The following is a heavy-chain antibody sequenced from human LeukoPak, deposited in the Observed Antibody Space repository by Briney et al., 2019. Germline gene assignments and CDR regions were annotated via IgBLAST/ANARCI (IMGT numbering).Heavy chain of an antibody. CDR2: ISSSGGST. Sequence: PGRSLRLSCAASGFTFSSYAMTWVRQAPGKGLEWVSSISSSGGSTYYADSMRGRFTISRDNSKNTLYLQMNSLRAEDTAIYYCAKDLVTGSLDYWGQGTLVTVSS. CDR1: GFTFSSYA. J-gene: IGHJ4*02. V-gene: IGHV3-23*01. D-gene: IGHD3-10*01. CDR3: AKDLVTGSLDY.